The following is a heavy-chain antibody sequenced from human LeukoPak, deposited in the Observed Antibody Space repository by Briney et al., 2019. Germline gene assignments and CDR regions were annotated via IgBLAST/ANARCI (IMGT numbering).Heavy chain of an antibody. D-gene: IGHD5-24*01. V-gene: IGHV3-74*01. Sequence: GGSLRLSCAASGFTFSSYWMHWVRQAPGKGLVWVSRINSDGSSTSYADSVKGRFTISRDNAKNTLYLQMNSLRAEDTAVYYCAKDIRGDGYNSRFDYWGQGTLVTVSS. CDR2: INSDGSST. J-gene: IGHJ4*02. CDR3: AKDIRGDGYNSRFDY. CDR1: GFTFSSYW.